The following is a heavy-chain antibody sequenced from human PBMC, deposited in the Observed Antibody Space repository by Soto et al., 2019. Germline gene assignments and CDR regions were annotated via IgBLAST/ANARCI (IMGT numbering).Heavy chain of an antibody. CDR2: IYYSGST. CDR3: ASAYGSDLAEYFQH. J-gene: IGHJ1*01. D-gene: IGHD3-10*01. Sequence: QVQLQESGPGLVKPSQTLSLTCTVSGGSISSCGYYWSWIRQHPGKGLEWIGYIYYSGSTYYNPSLKSRVTISVDTSKNQFSLKLSSVTAADTAVYYCASAYGSDLAEYFQHWGQGTLVTVSS. V-gene: IGHV4-31*03. CDR1: GGSISSCGYY.